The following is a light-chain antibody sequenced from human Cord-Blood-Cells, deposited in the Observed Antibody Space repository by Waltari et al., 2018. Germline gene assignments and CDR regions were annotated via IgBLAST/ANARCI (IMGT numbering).Light chain of an antibody. J-gene: IGLJ2*01. CDR1: SSDVGGYNY. V-gene: IGLV2-14*01. Sequence: QSALTQPASVSGSPGQSITISCTGTSSDVGGYNYVSWYQQHPGKAPKLMIYDVSNRPSWVSIRFAGSKSGNTASLTSSGLQAEDEADYYCSSYTSSSTLVFGVGTKLTVL. CDR3: SSYTSSSTLV. CDR2: DVS.